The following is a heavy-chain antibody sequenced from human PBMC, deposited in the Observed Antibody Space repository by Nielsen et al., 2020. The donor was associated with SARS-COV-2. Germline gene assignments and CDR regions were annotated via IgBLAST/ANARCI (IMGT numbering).Heavy chain of an antibody. CDR2: IWYDGSNK. V-gene: IGHV3-33*01. CDR3: ARDRGSSWPRDGMDV. D-gene: IGHD6-13*01. CDR1: GFTFSSYG. J-gene: IGHJ6*02. Sequence: GESLKISCAASGFTFSSYGMHWVRQAPGKGLEWVAVIWYDGSNKYYADSVKGRFTISRDNSKNTLYLQMNSLRAEDTAVYYCARDRGSSWPRDGMDVWGQGTTVTVSS.